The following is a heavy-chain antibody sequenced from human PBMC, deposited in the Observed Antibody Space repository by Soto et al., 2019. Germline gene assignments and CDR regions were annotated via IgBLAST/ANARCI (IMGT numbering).Heavy chain of an antibody. V-gene: IGHV4-39*01. CDR2: IYYSGNT. Sequence: SETLSLTCTVSGSSISGSRYYWGWIRQPPGKGLEWIGSIYYSGNTYYNPSLKSRVTISVDTSKNQFSLKLSSVTAADTAVYYCALGGYWVTTYYYYYGMDVWGQGTTVTVSS. D-gene: IGHD3-22*01. CDR1: GSSISGSRYY. CDR3: ALGGYWVTTYYYYYGMDV. J-gene: IGHJ6*02.